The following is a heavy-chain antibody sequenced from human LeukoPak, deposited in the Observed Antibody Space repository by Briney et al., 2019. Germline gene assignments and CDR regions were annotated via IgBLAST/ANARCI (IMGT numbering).Heavy chain of an antibody. CDR3: ARDFEVVTAIPWYFDY. D-gene: IGHD2-21*02. J-gene: IGHJ4*02. Sequence: GASVKVSCKASGYTFTGYYMHWVRQAPGQGLEWMGWTNPNSGGTNYAQKFQGRVTMTRDTSISTAYMELSRLRSDDTAVYYCARDFEVVTAIPWYFDYWGQGTLVTVSS. V-gene: IGHV1-2*02. CDR2: TNPNSGGT. CDR1: GYTFTGYY.